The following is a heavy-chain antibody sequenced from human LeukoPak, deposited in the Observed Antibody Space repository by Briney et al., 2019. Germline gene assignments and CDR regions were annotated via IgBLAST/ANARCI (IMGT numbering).Heavy chain of an antibody. Sequence: ASVKVSFKTSGYTFSSYTMTWVRQAPGQGLQWMGWINTNTGNPTYAQGFTGRYVFSLDTSVSTAYLQISGLTADDTAVYFCGRDPRLGIRGYTYGYIEYWGQGTLVTVSS. D-gene: IGHD5-18*01. V-gene: IGHV7-4-1*02. J-gene: IGHJ4*02. CDR1: GYTFSSYT. CDR2: INTNTGNP. CDR3: GRDPRLGIRGYTYGYIEY.